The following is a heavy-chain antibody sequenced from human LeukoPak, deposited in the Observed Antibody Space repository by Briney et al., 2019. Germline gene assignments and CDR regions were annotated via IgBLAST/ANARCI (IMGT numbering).Heavy chain of an antibody. CDR3: ARVPDSSGYTHFDY. CDR1: GFTFDDYT. CDR2: INWNDGIT. D-gene: IGHD3-22*01. J-gene: IGHJ4*02. V-gene: IGHV3-20*04. Sequence: PGGSLRLSCAASGFTFDDYTMSWVRQAPGKGLERVSGINWNDGITGYSDSTKGRFTISRVNAKNSLYLQMNSLRAEDTALYYCARVPDSSGYTHFDYGGQETLVTV.